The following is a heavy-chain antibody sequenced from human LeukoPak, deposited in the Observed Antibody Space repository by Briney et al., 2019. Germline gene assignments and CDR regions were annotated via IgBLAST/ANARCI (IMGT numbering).Heavy chain of an antibody. D-gene: IGHD3-10*01. Sequence: GGSLRLSCAASGVTVSSNYMSWVRQVPGKGLEWVSIIYSGGRTYYADSVKGRFTISRDNSKNTLYLQMNSLRVEDTAVYYCARDLSGLGPFDYWGQGTLVTVSS. V-gene: IGHV3-53*01. J-gene: IGHJ4*02. CDR2: IYSGGRT. CDR3: ARDLSGLGPFDY. CDR1: GVTVSSNY.